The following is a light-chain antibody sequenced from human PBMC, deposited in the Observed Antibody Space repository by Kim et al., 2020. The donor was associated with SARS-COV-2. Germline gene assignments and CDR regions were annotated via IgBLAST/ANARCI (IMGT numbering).Light chain of an antibody. CDR2: QNY. CDR3: QAWDFNRV. Sequence: VPVSPGQTATFTCSEDNLGYKYICWYQQKSGQSPVLVIYQNYKRPSGIPERFSGSNSGNTATLTISGTQAMDEADYYCQAWDFNRVFGRGTQLTVL. V-gene: IGLV3-1*01. CDR1: NLGYKY. J-gene: IGLJ3*02.